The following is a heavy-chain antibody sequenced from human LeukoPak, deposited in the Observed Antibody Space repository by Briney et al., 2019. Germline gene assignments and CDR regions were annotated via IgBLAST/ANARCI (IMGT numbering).Heavy chain of an antibody. CDR2: IYYSGST. Sequence: PSETLSLTCTVSGGPISSSSYYWGWIRQPPGKGLEWIGSIYYSGSTYYNPSLKSRVTISVDTSKNQFSLRLSSVTAADTAVYYCARDSGGYYDVDYWGQGTLVTVSS. J-gene: IGHJ4*02. D-gene: IGHD1-26*01. CDR1: GGPISSSSYY. CDR3: ARDSGGYYDVDY. V-gene: IGHV4-39*02.